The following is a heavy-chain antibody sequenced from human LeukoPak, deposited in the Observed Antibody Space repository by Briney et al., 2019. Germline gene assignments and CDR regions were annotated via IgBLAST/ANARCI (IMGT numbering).Heavy chain of an antibody. J-gene: IGHJ4*02. Sequence: SETLSLTCAVYGGSFSGYYWSWIRQPPGKGLEWIGEINRSGSTNYNPSLKSRVTTSLDTSKNKFSLKLSSVNAADTAVYYCATIFGGSFRGFDYWGQGTLVTVSS. CDR3: ATIFGGSFRGFDY. D-gene: IGHD2-15*01. CDR1: GGSFSGYY. CDR2: INRSGST. V-gene: IGHV4-34*01.